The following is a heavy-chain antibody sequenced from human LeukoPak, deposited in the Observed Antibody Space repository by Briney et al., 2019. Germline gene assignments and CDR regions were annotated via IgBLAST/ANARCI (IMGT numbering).Heavy chain of an antibody. Sequence: SETLSLTCTVSGYSISSGYYWGWIRQPPGKGLEWIGSIYHSGSTYYNPSLKSRVTISVDTSKNQFSLKLSSVTAADTAVYYCARGGLNPSFDYWGQGTLVTVSS. CDR1: GYSISSGYY. CDR2: IYHSGST. CDR3: ARGGLNPSFDY. D-gene: IGHD3-16*01. V-gene: IGHV4-38-2*02. J-gene: IGHJ4*02.